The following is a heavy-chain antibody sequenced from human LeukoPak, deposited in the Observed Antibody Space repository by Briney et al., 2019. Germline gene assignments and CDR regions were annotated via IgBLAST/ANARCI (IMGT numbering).Heavy chain of an antibody. J-gene: IGHJ4*02. CDR1: GYSISSGYY. CDR2: INHSGST. Sequence: KPSETLSLTCTVSGYSISSGYYWGWIRQPPGKGLEWIGEINHSGSTNYNPSLKSRVTISVDTSKNQFSLKLSSVTAADTAVYYCARGGDYYSDYWGQGTLVTVSS. V-gene: IGHV4-38-2*02. D-gene: IGHD2-21*01. CDR3: ARGGDYYSDY.